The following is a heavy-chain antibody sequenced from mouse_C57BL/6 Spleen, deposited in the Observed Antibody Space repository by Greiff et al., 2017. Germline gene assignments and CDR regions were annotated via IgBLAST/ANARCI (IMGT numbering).Heavy chain of an antibody. V-gene: IGHV1-5*01. CDR3: TTITTVDYYAMDY. Sequence: VQLKESGTVLARPGASVKMSCKTSGYTFTSYWMHWVKQRPGQGLEWIGAIYPGNSDTSYNQKFKGKAKRTAVTSASTAYMELSSLTNEDSAVYYCTTITTVDYYAMDYWGQGTSVTVSS. J-gene: IGHJ4*01. D-gene: IGHD1-1*01. CDR1: GYTFTSYW. CDR2: IYPGNSDT.